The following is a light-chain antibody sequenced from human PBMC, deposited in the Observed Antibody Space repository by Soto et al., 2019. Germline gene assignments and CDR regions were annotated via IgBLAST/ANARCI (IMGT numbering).Light chain of an antibody. V-gene: IGLV2-14*01. CDR3: SSYTSSSTLV. CDR2: DVS. J-gene: IGLJ1*01. CDR1: SSDVGDYNY. Sequence: QSVLTQPASVSESPGQSITISCTGTSSDVGDYNYVSWYQQHPGKAPKVMIYDVSNRPSGVSNRFSGSKSGNTASLTISGLQAEDEADYYCSSYTSSSTLVFGTGTKVPVL.